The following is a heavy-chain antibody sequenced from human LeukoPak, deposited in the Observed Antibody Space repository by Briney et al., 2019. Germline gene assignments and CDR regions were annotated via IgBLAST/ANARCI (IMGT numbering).Heavy chain of an antibody. D-gene: IGHD2-2*01. CDR1: GGSFSGYY. J-gene: IGHJ5*02. CDR3: ARGLSDIVVVPAAIRFDP. CDR2: INHSGST. Sequence: SETLSLTCAVYGGSFSGYYWSWIRQPPGKGLEWIGEINHSGSTNYNPSLKSRVTTSVDTSKNQFSLKLSSVTAADTAVYYCARGLSDIVVVPAAIRFDPWGQGTLVTVSS. V-gene: IGHV4-34*01.